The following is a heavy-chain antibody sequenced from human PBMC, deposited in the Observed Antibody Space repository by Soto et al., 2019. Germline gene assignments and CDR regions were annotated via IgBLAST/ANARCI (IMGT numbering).Heavy chain of an antibody. CDR2: IYYSGST. V-gene: IGHV4-59*01. Sequence: SETLSLTCTVSGGSISSYYWSWIRQPPGKGLEWIGYIYYSGSTNYNPSLKSRVTISVDTSKNQFSLKLSSVTAADTAVYYCATTTPDGFWSAYQYYYGMDVWGQGTTVTVSS. CDR3: ATTTPDGFWSAYQYYYGMDV. CDR1: GGSISSYY. D-gene: IGHD3-3*01. J-gene: IGHJ6*02.